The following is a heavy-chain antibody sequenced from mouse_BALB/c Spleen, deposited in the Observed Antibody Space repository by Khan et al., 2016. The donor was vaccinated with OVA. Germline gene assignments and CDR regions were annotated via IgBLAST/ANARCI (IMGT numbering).Heavy chain of an antibody. CDR2: INPSNGDT. Sequence: VQLQQSGAELVKPGASVKLSCKASGYTFTSYYIYWVKQRPGQGLEWIGGINPSNGDTYFNEKFESKATLTVDKSSSNAVMQVSSLTSEDSAVYYCTRSGWAAFAYWGQGTLVTVSA. J-gene: IGHJ3*01. D-gene: IGHD1-1*02. CDR1: GYTFTSYY. V-gene: IGHV1S81*02. CDR3: TRSGWAAFAY.